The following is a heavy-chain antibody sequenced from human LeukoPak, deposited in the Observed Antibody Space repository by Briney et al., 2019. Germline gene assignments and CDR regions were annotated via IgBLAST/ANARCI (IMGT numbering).Heavy chain of an antibody. CDR3: ASVKWELGS. V-gene: IGHV4-39*01. Sequence: SETLSLTCTVSGGSISSSSYYWGWIRQPPGKGLEWIGSIYYSGSTRYNPSLKSRVTISVDTSKNQFSLKLSSVTAADTAVYYCASVKWELGSWGQGTLVTVSS. J-gene: IGHJ5*02. CDR1: GGSISSSSYY. CDR2: IYYSGST. D-gene: IGHD1-26*01.